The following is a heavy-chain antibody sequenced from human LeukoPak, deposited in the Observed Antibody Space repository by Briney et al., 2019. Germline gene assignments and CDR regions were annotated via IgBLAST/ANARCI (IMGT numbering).Heavy chain of an antibody. V-gene: IGHV4-31*03. CDR1: GGSISSGGYY. CDR3: ARGYSSGYPDAFDI. D-gene: IGHD3-22*01. J-gene: IGHJ3*02. Sequence: SETLSLTCTVSGGSISSGGYYWSWIRQHPGKGLEWIGYIYYSGSTYYNPSLKSRVTISVDTSKNQFSLKLSSVAAADTAVYYCARGYSSGYPDAFDIWGQGTMVTVSS. CDR2: IYYSGST.